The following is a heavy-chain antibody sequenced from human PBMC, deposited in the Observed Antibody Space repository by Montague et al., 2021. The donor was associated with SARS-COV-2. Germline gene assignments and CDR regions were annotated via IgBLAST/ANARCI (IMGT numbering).Heavy chain of an antibody. CDR2: IKHSGST. CDR3: AREVGRGYSGYEGEY. Sequence: SETLSLTCAVYGGSFSGYYWSWIRQPPEKGLEWIGEIKHSGSTNYNPSLRSRVTISVDTSKNQFSLKLSSVTAADTAVYYCAREVGRGYSGYEGEYWGQGTLVTVSS. J-gene: IGHJ4*02. CDR1: GGSFSGYY. V-gene: IGHV4-34*01. D-gene: IGHD5-12*01.